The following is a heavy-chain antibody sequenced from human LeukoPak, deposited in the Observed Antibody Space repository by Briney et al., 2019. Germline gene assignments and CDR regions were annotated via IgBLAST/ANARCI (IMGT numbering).Heavy chain of an antibody. J-gene: IGHJ6*03. D-gene: IGHD3-3*01. V-gene: IGHV3-21*01. CDR1: GFTFSSYN. Sequence: GGSLRLSCAASGFTFSSYNMNWVRQAPGKGLEWVSSISSSSSYIYYADSVMGRFTISRDNAKNSLYLQMNSLRAEDTAVYYCTIFGVVILSWRSYMDVWGKGTTVTVSS. CDR2: ISSSSSYI. CDR3: TIFGVVILSWRSYMDV.